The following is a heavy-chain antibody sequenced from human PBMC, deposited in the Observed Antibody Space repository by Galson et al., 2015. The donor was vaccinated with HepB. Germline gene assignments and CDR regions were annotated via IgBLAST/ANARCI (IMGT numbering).Heavy chain of an antibody. Sequence: SLRLSCAASGFTFSSYAMSWVRQAPGKGLEWVSAISGSGGSTYYADSVKGRFTISRDNAKNSLYLQMNSLRAEDTAVYYCARVFPYYDILTGYNRGRGFDYWGQGTLVTVSS. D-gene: IGHD3-9*01. CDR2: ISGSGGST. CDR3: ARVFPYYDILTGYNRGRGFDY. V-gene: IGHV3-23*01. J-gene: IGHJ4*02. CDR1: GFTFSSYA.